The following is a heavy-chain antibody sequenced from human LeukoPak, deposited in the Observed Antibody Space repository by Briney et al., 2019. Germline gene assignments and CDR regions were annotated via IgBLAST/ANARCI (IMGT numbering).Heavy chain of an antibody. CDR3: AKDFGDAFDI. CDR1: GFTFDDYA. V-gene: IGHV3-43*02. Sequence: GGSLRLFCAASGFTFDDYAMHWVRQGPGKGLEWVSLIRGDGRSTYYADSVKGRFTISRDNSKNSLYLQMNSLRTEDTALYYCAKDFGDAFDIWGQGTMVTVSS. CDR2: IRGDGRST. D-gene: IGHD3-16*01. J-gene: IGHJ3*02.